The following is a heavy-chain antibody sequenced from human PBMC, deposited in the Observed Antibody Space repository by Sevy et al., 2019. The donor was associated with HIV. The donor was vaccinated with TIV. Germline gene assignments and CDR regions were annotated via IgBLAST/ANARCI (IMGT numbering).Heavy chain of an antibody. CDR3: ARGSRGTFGS. CDR2: INSDGEMI. CDR1: GFTFTSDW. D-gene: IGHD1-26*01. J-gene: IGHJ4*02. Sequence: GGSLRLSCAASGFTFTSDWMHWVRQAPGKGLAWVSHINSDGEMIRYADSVKGRFTTSRDNAKNTLYLQMKNLRAEDTAVYYCARGSRGTFGSWGQGTLVTVSS. V-gene: IGHV3-74*01.